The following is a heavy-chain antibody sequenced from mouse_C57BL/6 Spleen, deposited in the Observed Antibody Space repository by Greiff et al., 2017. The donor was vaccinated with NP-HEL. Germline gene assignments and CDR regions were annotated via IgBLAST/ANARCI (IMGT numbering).Heavy chain of an antibody. CDR3: ARSYYYGSSWYFDV. Sequence: QVQLKQPGAELVMPGASVKLSCKASGYTFTSYWMHWVKQSPGQGLEWIGEIDPSDSYTNYNQKFKGKSTLTVDKSSSTAYMQLSSLTSEDSAVYYCARSYYYGSSWYFDVWGTGTTVTVSS. D-gene: IGHD1-1*01. CDR2: IDPSDSYT. CDR1: GYTFTSYW. J-gene: IGHJ1*03. V-gene: IGHV1-69*01.